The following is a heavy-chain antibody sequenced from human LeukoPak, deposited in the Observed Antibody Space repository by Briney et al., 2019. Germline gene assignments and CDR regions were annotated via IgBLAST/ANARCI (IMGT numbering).Heavy chain of an antibody. V-gene: IGHV4-59*08. CDR2: MYNSGST. CDR1: GGSISTYY. J-gene: IGHJ3*01. D-gene: IGHD1-26*01. CDR3: ARQGSGGRSFDV. Sequence: PSETLSLTCTVSGGSISTYYWSWIRQPPGKGLEWIGYMYNSGSTNYNPSLKSRVTISIDTSKNQVSLRLSSVTAADTAVYYCARQGSGGRSFDVWGQGTMVPVSS.